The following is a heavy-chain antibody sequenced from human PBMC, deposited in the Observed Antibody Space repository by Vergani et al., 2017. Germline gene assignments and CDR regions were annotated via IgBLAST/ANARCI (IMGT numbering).Heavy chain of an antibody. CDR3: ARDLSENDTYGRSLY. V-gene: IGHV1-18*01. Sequence: QVQLVQSGAEVKKPGASVKVSCKASGYTFSTYGISWVRQAPGQGLEWMGWIRAYNGNTNYPEKFQGRLTMTTDTSTRTAYMELRSLRSDDTAVYYWARDLSENDTYGRSLYWGPGTLGTVSS. CDR2: IRAYNGNT. J-gene: IGHJ1*01. D-gene: IGHD3-22*01. CDR1: GYTFSTYG.